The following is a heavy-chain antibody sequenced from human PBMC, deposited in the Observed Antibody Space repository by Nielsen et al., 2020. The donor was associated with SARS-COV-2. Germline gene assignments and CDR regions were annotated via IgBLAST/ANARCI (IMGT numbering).Heavy chain of an antibody. CDR1: GFTVSSNY. D-gene: IGHD5-24*01. Sequence: GGSLRLSCAASGFTVSSNYMSWVRQAPGKGLEWVSVIYSGGSTYYADSVKGRFTISRHNSKNTLYLQMNSLRAEDTAVYYCARENMATIADYYYYYGMDVWGQGTTVTVSS. J-gene: IGHJ6*02. CDR3: ARENMATIADYYYYYGMDV. V-gene: IGHV3-53*04. CDR2: IYSGGST.